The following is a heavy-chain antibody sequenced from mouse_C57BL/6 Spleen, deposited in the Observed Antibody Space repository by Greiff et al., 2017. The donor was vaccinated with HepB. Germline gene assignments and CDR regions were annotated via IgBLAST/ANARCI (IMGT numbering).Heavy chain of an antibody. D-gene: IGHD1-1*01. J-gene: IGHJ2*01. CDR1: GYAFSSSW. V-gene: IGHV1-82*01. Sequence: VQLVESGPELVKPGASVKISCKASGYAFSSSWMNWVKQRPGKGLEWIGRIYPGDGDTNYNGKFKGKATLTADKSSSTAYMQLSSLTSEDSAVYFCARNYGSSYCFDYWGQGTTLTVSS. CDR2: IYPGDGDT. CDR3: ARNYGSSYCFDY.